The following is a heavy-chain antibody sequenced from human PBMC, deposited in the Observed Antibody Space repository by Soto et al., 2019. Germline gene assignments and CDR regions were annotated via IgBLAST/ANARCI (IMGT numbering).Heavy chain of an antibody. J-gene: IGHJ4*02. V-gene: IGHV1-3*01. CDR3: ARYYYDSSGHLIPFDY. CDR1: GYTFTIYA. Sequence: ASVKVSCTTAGYTFTIYAMDWGRQAKEQRLEWMGWINAGNGNTKYSQKFQGRVTITRDTSASTAYMELSSLRSEDTAVYYCARYYYDSSGHLIPFDYWVQGTLVTVSS. CDR2: INAGNGNT. D-gene: IGHD3-22*01.